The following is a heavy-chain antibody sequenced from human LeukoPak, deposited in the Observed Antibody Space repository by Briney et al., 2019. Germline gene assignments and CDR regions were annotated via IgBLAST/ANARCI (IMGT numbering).Heavy chain of an antibody. V-gene: IGHV1-46*01. J-gene: IGHJ4*02. Sequence: ASVKVSCKASGYTFTSYYMHWVRQAPGQGLEWMGISNPSGGTTNYAQKFQGRVTMTRDTSTSTVYMELSSLRSEDTAVYYCARASRSSVYYARGGVLGYWGQGTLVTVSS. CDR2: SNPSGGTT. D-gene: IGHD3-22*01. CDR3: ARASRSSVYYARGGVLGY. CDR1: GYTFTSYY.